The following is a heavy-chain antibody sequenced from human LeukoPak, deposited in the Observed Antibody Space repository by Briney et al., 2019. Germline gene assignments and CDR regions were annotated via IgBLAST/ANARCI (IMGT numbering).Heavy chain of an antibody. CDR3: ARDLRLDYGYSYGYGAFDI. V-gene: IGHV4-39*07. Sequence: SETLSLTCTVSGGSISSSSYYWGWIRQPPGKGLEWIGSIYYSGSTNYNPSLKSRVTISVDTSKNQFSLKLSSVTAADTAVYYCARDLRLDYGYSYGYGAFDIWGQGTMVTVSS. D-gene: IGHD5-18*01. J-gene: IGHJ3*02. CDR2: IYYSGST. CDR1: GGSISSSSYY.